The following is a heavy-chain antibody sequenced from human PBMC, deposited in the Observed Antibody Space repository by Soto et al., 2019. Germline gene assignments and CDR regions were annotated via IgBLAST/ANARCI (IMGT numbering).Heavy chain of an antibody. V-gene: IGHV1-18*01. CDR2: ISAYNGNT. D-gene: IGHD2-15*01. CDR3: ARERAYCSGGSCYHAFDI. Sequence: QVQLVQSGAEVKKPGASVKVSCKASGYTFTSYGISWVRQAPGQGLEWMGWISAYNGNTNYAQKLQGRVTKTTDTSTSTAYGELRRLGSDDTAVYYCARERAYCSGGSCYHAFDIWGQGTMVTVFS. CDR1: GYTFTSYG. J-gene: IGHJ3*02.